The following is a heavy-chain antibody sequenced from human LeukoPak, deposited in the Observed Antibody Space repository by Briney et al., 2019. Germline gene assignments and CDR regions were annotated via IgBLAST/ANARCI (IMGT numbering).Heavy chain of an antibody. D-gene: IGHD3-10*01. CDR1: GFTFSSYA. CDR2: ISSNGGST. J-gene: IGHJ4*02. Sequence: GGALRLSCSASGFTFSSYAMHWVRQAPGKGLEYVSAISSNGGSTYYADSVKGRFTISRDNSKNTLYLQMSSLRAEDTAVYYCVKALRVRSHTYYFDYWGQGTLVTVSS. V-gene: IGHV3-64D*06. CDR3: VKALRVRSHTYYFDY.